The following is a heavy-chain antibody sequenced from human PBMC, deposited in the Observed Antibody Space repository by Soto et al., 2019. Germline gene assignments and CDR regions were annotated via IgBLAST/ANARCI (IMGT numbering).Heavy chain of an antibody. CDR2: IYPGDSDT. J-gene: IGHJ6*02. V-gene: IGHV5-51*01. CDR1: GYTFNTNW. D-gene: IGHD5-12*01. Sequence: GESLRISCKGAGYTFNTNWIGWGRQMPGKGLEWMGIIYPGDSDTRYSPSFQGQVTISADKSISTAYLQWSSLKASDTAMYYCARQVAHGYYFYGMDVWGQGTTVTVSS. CDR3: ARQVAHGYYFYGMDV.